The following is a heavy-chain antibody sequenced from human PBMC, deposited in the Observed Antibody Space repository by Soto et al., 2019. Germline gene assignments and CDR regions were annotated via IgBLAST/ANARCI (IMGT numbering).Heavy chain of an antibody. V-gene: IGHV2-5*02. CDR1: GFSLTTSGVG. CDR2: IYWDGDK. J-gene: IGHJ4*02. D-gene: IGHD3-3*01. CDR3: AHRVLRTVFGLVTTTAIYFDF. Sequence: KESGPTQVKPRQTLTLTCTFSGFSLTTSGVGVGWIRQSPGKAPEWLALIYWDGDKRYSPSLKSRLTITKDTSKNQVVLTMADLDPADTATYYCAHRVLRTVFGLVTTTAIYFDFWGQGTPVAVSS.